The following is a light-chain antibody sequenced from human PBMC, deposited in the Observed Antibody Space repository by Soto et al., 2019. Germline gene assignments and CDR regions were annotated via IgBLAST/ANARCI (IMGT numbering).Light chain of an antibody. CDR1: QRITTY. CDR2: VAS. CDR3: QESYSPPYT. V-gene: IGKV1-39*01. J-gene: IGKJ2*01. Sequence: DIQMTQSPSSLSASVGDRVTITCRASQRITTYVNWYQQKPGKAPKVLIYVASSLQSGVPARFSGSGSGTDFTLTIDSLQPEDVATYYCQESYSPPYTFGHGTKLEI.